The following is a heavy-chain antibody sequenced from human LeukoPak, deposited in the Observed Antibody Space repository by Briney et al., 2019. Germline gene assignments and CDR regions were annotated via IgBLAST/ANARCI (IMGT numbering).Heavy chain of an antibody. Sequence: SCKASGGTFSSYAMHWVRQAPGKGLEWVSYISSSGSTIYYADSVKGRFTISRDNAKNSLYLQMNSLRAEDTAVYYCARDAATWVTFDIWGQGTMVTVSS. CDR2: ISSSGSTI. D-gene: IGHD6-25*01. V-gene: IGHV3-48*03. J-gene: IGHJ3*02. CDR3: ARDAATWVTFDI. CDR1: GGTFSSYA.